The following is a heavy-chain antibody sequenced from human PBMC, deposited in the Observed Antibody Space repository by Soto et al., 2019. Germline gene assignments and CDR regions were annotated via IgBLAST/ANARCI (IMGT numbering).Heavy chain of an antibody. D-gene: IGHD3-10*01. Sequence: QVQLVESGGGVVQPGRSLRLSCAASGFTFSSYAMHWVRQAPGKGLEWVAVISYDGNDKHYAASVKGRFTISRDNSKNTLHLQMNSLRAEDTAVYYCARDPIISGTTNWFDPWGQGTLVTVSS. CDR3: ARDPIISGTTNWFDP. J-gene: IGHJ5*02. V-gene: IGHV3-30-3*01. CDR1: GFTFSSYA. CDR2: ISYDGNDK.